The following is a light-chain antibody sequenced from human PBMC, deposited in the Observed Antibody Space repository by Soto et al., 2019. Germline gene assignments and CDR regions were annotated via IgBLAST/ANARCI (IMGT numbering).Light chain of an antibody. Sequence: DIELTQSPGSLSASVGDRVTITCRASQSISSYLNWYQQKPGKAPKLLIYAASSLQSGVPSRFSGSGSGTDFTLTISSLQPEDFATYYCQQSYSTPPTFGQGTKVDI. J-gene: IGKJ1*01. CDR1: QSISSY. V-gene: IGKV1-39*01. CDR2: AAS. CDR3: QQSYSTPPT.